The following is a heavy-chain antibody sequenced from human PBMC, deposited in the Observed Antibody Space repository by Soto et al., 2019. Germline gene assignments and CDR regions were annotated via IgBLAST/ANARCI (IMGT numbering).Heavy chain of an antibody. CDR1: ENTFNTYS. Sequence: ASVKVSCKASENTFNTYSLHWVRQAPGQGLEWMGVINPTTTTTTDAQKFQGRVTMARDTSTSTVFLELSSLRSGDTAVYYCARDLYSTSWYVRAFDMWGQGTMVTVSS. CDR3: ARDLYSTSWYVRAFDM. V-gene: IGHV1-46*02. CDR2: INPTTTTT. D-gene: IGHD6-13*01. J-gene: IGHJ3*02.